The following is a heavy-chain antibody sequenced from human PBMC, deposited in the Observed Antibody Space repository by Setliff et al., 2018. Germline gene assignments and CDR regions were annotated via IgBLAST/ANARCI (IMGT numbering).Heavy chain of an antibody. CDR1: GGSFSGYY. V-gene: IGHV4-34*01. CDR3: ARVVPAAMYLDY. D-gene: IGHD2-2*01. Sequence: KTSETLSLTCAVYGGSFSGYYWSWIRQPPGKGLEWIGEINHSGSTNYNPSLKSRVTISVDTSKNQFSLKLSSVTAADTAVYYCARVVPAAMYLDYWGQGTLVTVSS. CDR2: INHSGST. J-gene: IGHJ4*02.